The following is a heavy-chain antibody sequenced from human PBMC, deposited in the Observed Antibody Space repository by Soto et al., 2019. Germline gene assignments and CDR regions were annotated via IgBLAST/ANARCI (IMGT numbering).Heavy chain of an antibody. V-gene: IGHV1-3*01. Sequence: ASVKVSCKASGYTFTSYAMHWVRQAPGQRLEWMGWINAGNGNTKYSQKFQGRVTITRDTSASTAYMELSSLRSEDTAVYYCAREKTYDYIWGSYRDHDAFDIWGQRTTVTVSS. J-gene: IGHJ3*02. CDR1: GYTFTSYA. D-gene: IGHD3-16*02. CDR2: INAGNGNT. CDR3: AREKTYDYIWGSYRDHDAFDI.